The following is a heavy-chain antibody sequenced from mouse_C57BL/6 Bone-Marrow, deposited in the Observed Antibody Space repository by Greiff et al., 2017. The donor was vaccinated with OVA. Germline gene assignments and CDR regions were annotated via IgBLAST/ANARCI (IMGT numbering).Heavy chain of an antibody. CDR3: ADGYGGGYYAMDY. CDR1: GYTFTDYY. CDR2: INPNNGGT. D-gene: IGHD2-3*01. V-gene: IGHV1-26*01. Sequence: VQLQRSGPELVKPGASVKISCKASGYTFTDYYMNWVKQSHGKSLEWIGDINPNNGGTSYNQKFKGKATLTVDKSSSTAYMELRSLTSEDSAVYYCADGYGGGYYAMDYWGQGTSVTVSS. J-gene: IGHJ4*01.